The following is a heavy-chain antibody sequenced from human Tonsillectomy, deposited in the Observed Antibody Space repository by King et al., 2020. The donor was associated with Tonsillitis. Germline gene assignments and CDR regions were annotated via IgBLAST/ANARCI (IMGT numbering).Heavy chain of an antibody. CDR3: ARVRGGDYVPDSFDI. V-gene: IGHV3-30*04. CDR1: GFTFSNFA. J-gene: IGHJ3*02. CDR2: ISDDGSNK. D-gene: IGHD4-17*01. Sequence: VQLVESGGGVVQPGRSLKLSCAASGFTFSNFALHWLRQAPGKGLEWVAVISDDGSNKYYADSVKGRFTISRDNSKNTLYLRLNSLRAEDTAVYFCARVRGGDYVPDSFDIWGQGTMVSVSS.